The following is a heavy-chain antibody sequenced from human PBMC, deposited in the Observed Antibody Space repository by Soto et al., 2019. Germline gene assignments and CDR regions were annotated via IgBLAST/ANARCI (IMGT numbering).Heavy chain of an antibody. CDR1: GFTFSSYG. CDR2: ISYDGSNK. V-gene: IGHV3-30*18. D-gene: IGHD3-10*01. J-gene: IGHJ4*02. CDR3: AKVYITMVRGVLLY. Sequence: QVQLVESGGGVVQPGRSLRLSCAASGFTFSSYGMHWVRQAPGKGLEWVAVISYDGSNKYYADSVKGRFTISRDNSKNTRYLQMNSLRAEDTAVYYCAKVYITMVRGVLLYWGQGTLVTVSS.